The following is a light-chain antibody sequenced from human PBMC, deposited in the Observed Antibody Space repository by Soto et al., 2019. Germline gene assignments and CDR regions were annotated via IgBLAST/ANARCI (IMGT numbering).Light chain of an antibody. CDR3: QQYYSTLLT. CDR1: QSVLYSSNNKNY. CDR2: WAS. J-gene: IGKJ4*01. V-gene: IGKV4-1*01. Sequence: DIVMTQSPDSLAVSLGERATINCKSSQSVLYSSNNKNYLAWYQQKPGQPPKLLIYWASTRESGVPDRFSGSGSGTDFTLTFSSLQAEGGAVYSCQQYYSTLLTFGGGTKVEIK.